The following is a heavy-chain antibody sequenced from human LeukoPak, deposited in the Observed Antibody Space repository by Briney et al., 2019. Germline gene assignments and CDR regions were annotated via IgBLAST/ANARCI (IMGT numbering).Heavy chain of an antibody. Sequence: SETLSLTCTVSGGSISSDYWSGIRQPAGKGLEWIGRIYSSGSTNYNPSLKSRVTISVDKSKNQFSLKLTSVTAADTAVYYCARVGQDSTGYYRIFDYWGQGTLVTVSS. D-gene: IGHD3-22*01. CDR1: GGSISSDY. CDR3: ARVGQDSTGYYRIFDY. J-gene: IGHJ4*02. V-gene: IGHV4-4*07. CDR2: IYSSGST.